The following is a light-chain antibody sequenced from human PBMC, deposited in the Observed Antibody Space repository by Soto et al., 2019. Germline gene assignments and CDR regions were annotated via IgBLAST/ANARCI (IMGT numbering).Light chain of an antibody. V-gene: IGLV2-14*01. CDR2: EVT. J-gene: IGLJ1*01. CDR3: ISYTGSDTSYV. Sequence: QSALTQPASVSGSPGQSITISCTGTSGDIGGYNYVSWYQQHPGKAPKLLISEVTNRPSGVSNRFSGSKSGNTASLTISGLQAEDEADYYCISYTGSDTSYVFGTGTQLTVL. CDR1: SGDIGGYNY.